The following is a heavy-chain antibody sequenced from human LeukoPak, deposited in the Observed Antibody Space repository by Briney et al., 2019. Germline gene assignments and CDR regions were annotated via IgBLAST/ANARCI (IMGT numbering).Heavy chain of an antibody. CDR1: GGSISSYY. CDR2: IYYSGST. J-gene: IGHJ5*02. Sequence: SETLSLTCTVSGGSISSYYWSWIRQPPGKGVEWIGYIYYSGSTNYNPSHKSRVTISVDTSKNQFSRMLSSVTAADTAVYYCAREINSPVVPAAMESNWFDPWGQGTLVTVSS. CDR3: AREINSPVVPAAMESNWFDP. V-gene: IGHV4-59*01. D-gene: IGHD2-2*01.